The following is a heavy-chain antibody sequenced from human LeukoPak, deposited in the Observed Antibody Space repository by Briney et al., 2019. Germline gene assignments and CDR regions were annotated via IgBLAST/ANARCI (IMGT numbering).Heavy chain of an antibody. CDR3: TREVSGSSYFDY. Sequence: GGSLRLSCVASGFTFRSYLMHWVRQVPGKGLVWVSRINRDGSSRSYADSVEGRFTISRDNAKNTLFLQMNSLRGDDTGIYYCTREVSGSSYFDYWGQGTLVTVSS. CDR1: GFTFRSYL. CDR2: INRDGSSR. J-gene: IGHJ4*02. D-gene: IGHD1-26*01. V-gene: IGHV3-74*01.